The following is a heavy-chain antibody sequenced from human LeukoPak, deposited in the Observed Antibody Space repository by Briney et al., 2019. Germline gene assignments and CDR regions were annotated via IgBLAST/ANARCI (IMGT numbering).Heavy chain of an antibody. V-gene: IGHV6-1*01. CDR1: GDNVSSNRAA. D-gene: IGHD1-26*01. J-gene: IGHJ4*02. Sequence: SQALSLTFAISGDNVSSNRAAWNWIRHSPSRGLEWLGRSYYRSKWYNDYAVSVKSRIAIYPDTSKTRFSLQLNSVTPEDTAVYYCARGPSSYGASYYFEYWGQGTLVTVSS. CDR2: SYYRSKWYN. CDR3: ARGPSSYGASYYFEY.